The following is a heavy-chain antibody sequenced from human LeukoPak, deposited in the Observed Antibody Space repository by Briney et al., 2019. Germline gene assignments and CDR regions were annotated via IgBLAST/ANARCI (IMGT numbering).Heavy chain of an antibody. V-gene: IGHV5-10-1*01. Sequence: GESLKISCKGSGYSFTSYWISWVRQMPGKGLGWVGRIDPSDSYTNYSPSFQGHVTISADKSISTAYLQWSSLKASDTAMYYCARQYHSGYVTDYWGQGTLVTVSS. J-gene: IGHJ4*02. CDR2: IDPSDSYT. CDR3: ARQYHSGYVTDY. D-gene: IGHD5-12*01. CDR1: GYSFTSYW.